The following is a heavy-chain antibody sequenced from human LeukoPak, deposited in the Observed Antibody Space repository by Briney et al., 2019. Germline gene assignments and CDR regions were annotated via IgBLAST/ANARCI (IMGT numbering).Heavy chain of an antibody. D-gene: IGHD2-21*02. Sequence: GGSLRLSCAASGFTVSTNYMSWVRQAPGKGLEWVSVIYSGGSTYYADSVKGRFTMSRDNSKNTLYLQMNTLRAEDTAVYYCAGDVDCGGDCFAFDYWGQGTLVTVSS. CDR2: IYSGGST. V-gene: IGHV3-66*01. CDR3: AGDVDCGGDCFAFDY. J-gene: IGHJ4*02. CDR1: GFTVSTNY.